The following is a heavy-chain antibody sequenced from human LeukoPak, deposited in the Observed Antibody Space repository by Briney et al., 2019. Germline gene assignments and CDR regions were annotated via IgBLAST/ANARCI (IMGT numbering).Heavy chain of an antibody. V-gene: IGHV3-43*02. D-gene: IGHD6-19*01. Sequence: GGSLRLSCAASGFTFDDYAMHWVRQAPGKGLEWVSLISGDGGSTYYADSVKGRFTISRDNGKNSLYLQMNSLRTEDTALYYCAKDVSSGWYYYYYYMDVWGKGTTVTVSS. J-gene: IGHJ6*03. CDR3: AKDVSSGWYYYYYYMDV. CDR1: GFTFDDYA. CDR2: ISGDGGST.